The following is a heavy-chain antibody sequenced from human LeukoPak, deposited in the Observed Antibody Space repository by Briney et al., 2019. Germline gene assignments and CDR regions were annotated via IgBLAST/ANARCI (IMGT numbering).Heavy chain of an antibody. J-gene: IGHJ6*03. D-gene: IGHD3-3*01. CDR3: ARGVTTPNDFWSGYPHHYYYMDV. CDR1: GGSFSGYY. V-gene: IGHV4-34*01. CDR2: INHSGST. Sequence: PSETLSLTCAVYGGSFSGYYWSWIRQPPGKGLEWIGEINHSGSTNYNPSLKCRVTISVDTSKNQFSLKLSSVTAADTAVYYCARGVTTPNDFWSGYPHHYYYMDVWGKGTTVTVSS.